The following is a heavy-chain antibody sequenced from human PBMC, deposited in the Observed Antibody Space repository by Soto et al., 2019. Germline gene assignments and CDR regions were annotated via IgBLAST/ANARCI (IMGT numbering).Heavy chain of an antibody. J-gene: IGHJ4*02. Sequence: EVQLVESGGGLVQPGGSLRLSCAASGFTVSSNYMSWVRQAPGKGLEWVSVIYSGGSGSTYYADSVKGRFTIARDISKNTVYLQMNSLRAEDTAVYYCARDGSSRPTDYWGQGTLVSVSP. CDR1: GFTVSSNY. V-gene: IGHV3-66*01. CDR2: IYSGGSGST. D-gene: IGHD3-10*01. CDR3: ARDGSSRPTDY.